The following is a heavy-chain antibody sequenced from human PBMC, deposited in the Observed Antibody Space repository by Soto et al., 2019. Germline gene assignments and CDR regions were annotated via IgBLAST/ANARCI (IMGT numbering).Heavy chain of an antibody. CDR3: ATYAFGYNYGSYCYYAMDV. D-gene: IGHD5-18*01. J-gene: IGHJ6*02. CDR1: GGTFSNYG. V-gene: IGHV1-69*10. CDR2: IIPFLGTA. Sequence: SVKVSCKASGGTFSNYGISWVRQAPGQGLEWMGGIIPFLGTAKYAQRFQGRVTITADKSTSTAYMELSSLRSEDTAVYYCATYAFGYNYGSYCYYAMDVWGQGTTVTVS.